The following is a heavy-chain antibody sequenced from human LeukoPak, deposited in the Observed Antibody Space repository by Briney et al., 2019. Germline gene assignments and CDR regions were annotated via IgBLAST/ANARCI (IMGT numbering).Heavy chain of an antibody. D-gene: IGHD3-10*01. J-gene: IGHJ4*02. CDR2: IFPADSDT. CDR1: GYSFTSSW. Sequence: GESLKISCKGSGYSFTSSWIGWVRQMPGKGLESMGIIFPADSDTTYSPSFQGQVTISAERSISTAYLQWSSLQAPDTAMYYCARPRTLVRGTIGYYFDYWGQGTLVTVSS. V-gene: IGHV5-51*01. CDR3: ARPRTLVRGTIGYYFDY.